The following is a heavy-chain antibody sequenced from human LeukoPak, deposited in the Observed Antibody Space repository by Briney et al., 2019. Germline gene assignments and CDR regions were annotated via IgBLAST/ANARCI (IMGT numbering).Heavy chain of an antibody. CDR2: VKGDGRTT. CDR3: ATGHSYGYDY. D-gene: IGHD5-18*01. Sequence: GGSLRLSCAASGLTFSDFWMHWVHQPPGKGLVWVALVKGDGRTTIYADSVKGRFTISRDNAQNTLYLQMNRLRADDSGVYYCATGHSYGYDYWGQGVLVTVSS. J-gene: IGHJ4*02. CDR1: GLTFSDFW. V-gene: IGHV3-74*01.